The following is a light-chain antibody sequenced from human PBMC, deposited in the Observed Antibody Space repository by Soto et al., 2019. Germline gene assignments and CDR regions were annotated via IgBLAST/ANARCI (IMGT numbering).Light chain of an antibody. V-gene: IGKV3-20*01. CDR3: QEYGRSRFT. Sequence: EIVLTQSPGTLSLSPGERATLSCRASQSVSSSYLAWYQQKPGQAPRLLIYGASSRATGIPDRFSGSGSGKDFTLNSSRLERKDFAVYYCQEYGRSRFTFGQGTRLAIK. CDR1: QSVSSSY. J-gene: IGKJ5*01. CDR2: GAS.